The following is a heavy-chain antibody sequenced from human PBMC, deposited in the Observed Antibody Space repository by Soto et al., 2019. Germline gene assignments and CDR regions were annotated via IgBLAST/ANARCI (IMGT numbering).Heavy chain of an antibody. D-gene: IGHD3-16*01. CDR3: ARSQNPLYYDYVGGSYDY. CDR1: GGTFSSYA. V-gene: IGHV1-69*06. Sequence: QVQLVQSGAEVKKPGSSVKVSCKASGGTFSSYAISWVRQAPGQGLEWMGGIIPIFGTANYAQQFQGRVTITADKATSTAYMELSSLRSEDTAVYYCARSQNPLYYDYVGGSYDYWGQGTLVTVSS. J-gene: IGHJ4*02. CDR2: IIPIFGTA.